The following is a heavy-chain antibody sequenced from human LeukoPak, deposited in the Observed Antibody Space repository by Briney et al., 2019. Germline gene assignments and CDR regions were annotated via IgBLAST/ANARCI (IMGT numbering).Heavy chain of an antibody. CDR2: ISGSGGST. J-gene: IGHJ5*02. Sequence: GGSLRLSCAASGFTFSSYAMSWVRQAPGKGLEWASAISGSGGSTYYADSVKGRFTISRDNSKNTLYLQMNSLRAEDTAVYYCAKIPSGSGRFDPWGQGTLVTVSS. D-gene: IGHD3-10*01. CDR3: AKIPSGSGRFDP. V-gene: IGHV3-23*01. CDR1: GFTFSSYA.